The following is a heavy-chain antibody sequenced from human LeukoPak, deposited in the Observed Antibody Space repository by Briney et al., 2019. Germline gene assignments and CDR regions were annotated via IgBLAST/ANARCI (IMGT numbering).Heavy chain of an antibody. V-gene: IGHV5-51*01. J-gene: IGHJ4*02. D-gene: IGHD6-13*01. CDR3: ARGDSSIWYEY. Sequence: PGESLKISCKGSGYKFTNYWIGWVRQLPGKGLEWMGIIYPGDSETRYSPSFQGQVTISADKSISTAYLQWSSLKASDTAMYYCARGDSSIWYEYWGQGTLVTVSS. CDR2: IYPGDSET. CDR1: GYKFTNYW.